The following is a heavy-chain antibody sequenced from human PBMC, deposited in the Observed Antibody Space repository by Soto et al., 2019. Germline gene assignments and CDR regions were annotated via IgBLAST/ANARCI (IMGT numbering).Heavy chain of an antibody. CDR3: ARQKITMLRGVINDAFDI. Sequence: GGSLRLSCAGSGFTFTGYNMNWVRQAPGQGLEWVSSISSSSSSRDYADSVRGRFTISRDNAKNSVYLQMNRLRVEDTAVYYCARQKITMLRGVINDAFDIWGQGTMVTVSS. CDR1: GFTFTGYN. D-gene: IGHD3-10*01. V-gene: IGHV3-21*01. J-gene: IGHJ3*02. CDR2: ISSSSSSR.